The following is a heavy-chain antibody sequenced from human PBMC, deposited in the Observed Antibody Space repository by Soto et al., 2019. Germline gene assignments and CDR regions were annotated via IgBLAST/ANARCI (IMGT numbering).Heavy chain of an antibody. CDR2: ISSSSSYI. Sequence: GGSLRLSCAASGFTFSSYSMNWVRQAPGKGLERVSSISSSSSYIYYADSVKGRFTISRDNAKNSLYLQMNSLRAEDTAVYYCARDAHYYDSSGYPPLGYWGQGTLVTVSS. J-gene: IGHJ4*02. V-gene: IGHV3-21*01. CDR1: GFTFSSYS. CDR3: ARDAHYYDSSGYPPLGY. D-gene: IGHD3-22*01.